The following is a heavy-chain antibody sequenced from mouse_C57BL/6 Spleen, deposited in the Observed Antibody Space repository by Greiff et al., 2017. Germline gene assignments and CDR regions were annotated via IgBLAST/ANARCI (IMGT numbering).Heavy chain of an antibody. CDR3: ARLGDYDAMDY. CDR2: IYPGDGDT. Sequence: VQLKQSGPELVKPGASVKISCKASGYAFSSSWMNWVKQRPGKGLEWIGRIYPGDGDTNYNGKFKGKATLTADKSSSTAYMQLSSLTSEDSAVYFCARLGDYDAMDYWGQGTSVTVSS. CDR1: GYAFSSSW. J-gene: IGHJ4*01. V-gene: IGHV1-82*01.